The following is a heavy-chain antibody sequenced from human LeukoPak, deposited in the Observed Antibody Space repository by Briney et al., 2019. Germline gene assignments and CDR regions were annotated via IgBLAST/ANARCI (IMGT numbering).Heavy chain of an antibody. CDR2: IKQDGSEK. V-gene: IGHV3-7*01. CDR1: GFTFSSYW. CDR3: AKDRVVTLVHWYFDL. D-gene: IGHD4-23*01. Sequence: GGSLRLSCAASGFTFSSYWMSWVRQAPGKGLEWVANIKQDGSEKYYVDSVKGRFTISRDNSKNTMYLQMNSLRAEDTAVYYCAKDRVVTLVHWYFDLWGRGTLVTVSS. J-gene: IGHJ2*01.